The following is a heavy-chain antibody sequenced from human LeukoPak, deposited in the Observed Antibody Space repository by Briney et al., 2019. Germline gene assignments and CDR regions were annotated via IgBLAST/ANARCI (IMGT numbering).Heavy chain of an antibody. J-gene: IGHJ3*02. CDR3: ARDEWFNAFDI. V-gene: IGHV3-9*01. CDR1: GFTFDDYA. D-gene: IGHD3-3*01. Sequence: PGGSLRLSCIASGFTFDDYAMHWVRQAPGKGLEWVSGISWNSGSIGYADSVKGRFTISRDNSKNTLYLQMNSLRAEDTAVYYCARDEWFNAFDIWGQGTMVTVSS. CDR2: ISWNSGSI.